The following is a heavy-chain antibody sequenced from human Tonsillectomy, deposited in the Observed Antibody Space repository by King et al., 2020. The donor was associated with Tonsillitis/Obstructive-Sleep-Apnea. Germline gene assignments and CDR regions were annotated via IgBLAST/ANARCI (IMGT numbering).Heavy chain of an antibody. V-gene: IGHV3-23*04. CDR3: ARDLYDYIWGSYRPGY. D-gene: IGHD3-16*02. Sequence: VQLVESGGGLVQPGGSLRLSCAASGFTFNNYAMSWVRQAPGKGLEWVSVISGSGTDAFHADSVKGRFTISRDNSKNTLYLQMNSLRAEDSGVYYCARDLYDYIWGSYRPGYWGQGALVTVSS. J-gene: IGHJ4*02. CDR2: ISGSGTDA. CDR1: GFTFNNYA.